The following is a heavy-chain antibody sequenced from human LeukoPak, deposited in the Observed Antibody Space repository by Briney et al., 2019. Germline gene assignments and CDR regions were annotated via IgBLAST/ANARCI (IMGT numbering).Heavy chain of an antibody. CDR2: ISSSSSYI. CDR3: ARVISDSSGYYYIDY. D-gene: IGHD3-22*01. V-gene: IGHV3-21*01. Sequence: GGSLRLSCAASGFTFSSYSMNWVRQAPGKGLEWVSSISSSSSYIYYADSVKGRFTISRDNAKNSLYLQMNSLRAEDTAVYYCARVISDSSGYYYIDYWGQGTLVTASS. J-gene: IGHJ4*02. CDR1: GFTFSSYS.